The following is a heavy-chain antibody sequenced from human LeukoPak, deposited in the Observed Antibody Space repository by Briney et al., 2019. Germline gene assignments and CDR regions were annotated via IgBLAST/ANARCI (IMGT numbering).Heavy chain of an antibody. Sequence: PGGSLRLSCAASGFTFSNYNMSWVRQAPGKGLEWVTCISSSSSYIYYADSVKGRFTISRENAKNSLYLQMNSLRAEDTALYFCARELLTYSNHKLGHYMDVWGKGTTVTVSS. CDR2: ISSSSSYI. D-gene: IGHD4-11*01. J-gene: IGHJ6*03. V-gene: IGHV3-21*01. CDR3: ARELLTYSNHKLGHYMDV. CDR1: GFTFSNYN.